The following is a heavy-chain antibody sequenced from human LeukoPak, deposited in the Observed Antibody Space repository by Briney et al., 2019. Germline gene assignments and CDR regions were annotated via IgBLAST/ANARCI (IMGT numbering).Heavy chain of an antibody. D-gene: IGHD6-13*01. CDR2: ISYDGSNK. V-gene: IGHV3-30*18. CDR1: GFTFSSYG. J-gene: IGHJ6*02. CDR3: AKVLSPGIAAAGTIQTTSRRFYGMDV. Sequence: TGGSLRLSCAASGFTFSSYGMHWVRQAPGKGLEWVAVISYDGSNKYYADSVKGRFTISRDNSKNTLYLQMNSLRAEDTAVYYCAKVLSPGIAAAGTIQTTSRRFYGMDVWGQGTTVTVSS.